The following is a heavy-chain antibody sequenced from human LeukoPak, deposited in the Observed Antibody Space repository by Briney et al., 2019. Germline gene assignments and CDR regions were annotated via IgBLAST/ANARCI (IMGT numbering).Heavy chain of an antibody. V-gene: IGHV1-8*03. J-gene: IGHJ4*02. CDR3: ARGKTTVYCGGDCYAFDY. CDR2: LNPRSGNA. Sequence: ASVKVSCKASGYTFISYNINWVRQATGQGLEWMGWLNPRSGNAVYLQKFQGRLTITRDTSTDTVYMDLSSLTAEDTAVYYCARGKTTVYCGGDCYAFDYWGQGSLVTVSS. CDR1: GYTFISYN. D-gene: IGHD2-21*02.